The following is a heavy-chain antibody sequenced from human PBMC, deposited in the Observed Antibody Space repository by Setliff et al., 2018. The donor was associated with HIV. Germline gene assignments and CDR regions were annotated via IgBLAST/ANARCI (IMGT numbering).Heavy chain of an antibody. Sequence: SETLSLTCTVSSGSFSSRHYWGWIRQSPGKGLEWIGSVSYSGTTYYNPSLRSRITISVDTSKNQFSLIVSSVTAADTATYYCARHQSGYNFSPFDNWGLGSLVTSPQ. V-gene: IGHV4-39*01. CDR2: VSYSGTT. J-gene: IGHJ4*02. CDR3: ARHQSGYNFSPFDN. CDR1: SGSFSSRHY. D-gene: IGHD5-12*01.